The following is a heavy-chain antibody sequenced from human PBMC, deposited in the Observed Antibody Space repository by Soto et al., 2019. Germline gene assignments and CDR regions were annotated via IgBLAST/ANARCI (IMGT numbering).Heavy chain of an antibody. CDR3: ARDRGYGDYVSHYYYGMDV. Sequence: SVKVSCKASGGTFSSYAISWVRQAPGQGLEWMGGIISIFGTANYAQKFQGRVTITADESTSTAYMELSRLRSDDTAVYYCARDRGYGDYVSHYYYGMDVWGQGTTVTVSS. V-gene: IGHV1-69*13. J-gene: IGHJ6*02. CDR1: GGTFSSYA. CDR2: IISIFGTA. D-gene: IGHD4-17*01.